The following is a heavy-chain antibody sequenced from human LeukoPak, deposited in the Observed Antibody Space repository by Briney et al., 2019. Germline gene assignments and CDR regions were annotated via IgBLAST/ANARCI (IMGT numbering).Heavy chain of an antibody. CDR1: GGTFSSYA. D-gene: IGHD3-10*01. J-gene: IGHJ4*02. Sequence: ASAKVSCKASGGTFSSYAISWVRQAPGQGLEWMGWISAYNGNTDYAQKLQGRVTMTTDTSTSTAYMELRSLRSDDTAVYYCAKDMWRVRGVSDYWGQGTLVTVSS. V-gene: IGHV1-18*01. CDR2: ISAYNGNT. CDR3: AKDMWRVRGVSDY.